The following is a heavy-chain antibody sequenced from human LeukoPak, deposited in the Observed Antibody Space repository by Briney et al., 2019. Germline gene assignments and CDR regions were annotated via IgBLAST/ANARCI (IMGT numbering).Heavy chain of an antibody. J-gene: IGHJ4*02. CDR3: ARSTYYYDSSGFDY. Sequence: SETLSLTCAVYGGSFSGYYWSWIRQPPGKGLEWIGEINHSGSTNYNPSLKSRVTISVDTSKDQFSLKLSPVTAADTAVYYCARSTYYYDSSGFDYWGQGTLVTVSS. CDR2: INHSGST. D-gene: IGHD3-22*01. V-gene: IGHV4-34*01. CDR1: GGSFSGYY.